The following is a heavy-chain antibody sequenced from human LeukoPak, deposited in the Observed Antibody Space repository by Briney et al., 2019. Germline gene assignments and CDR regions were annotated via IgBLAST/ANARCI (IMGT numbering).Heavy chain of an antibody. J-gene: IGHJ3*02. CDR1: GYTFTDYY. CDR2: INPSGGST. CDR3: AREGLLSDAFDI. D-gene: IGHD3-10*01. V-gene: IGHV1-46*01. Sequence: ASVKVSCKASGYTFTDYYMHWVRQAPGQGLEWMGIINPSGGSTSYAQKFQGRVTMTRDMSTSTVYMELSSLRSEDTAVYYCAREGLLSDAFDIWGQGTMVTVSS.